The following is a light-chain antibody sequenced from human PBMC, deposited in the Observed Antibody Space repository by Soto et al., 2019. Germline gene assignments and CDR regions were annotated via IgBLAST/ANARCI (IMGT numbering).Light chain of an antibody. J-gene: IGLJ3*02. CDR3: SSHTSSSTLVL. CDR2: DVT. CDR1: SSDVGAYNY. V-gene: IGLV2-14*01. Sequence: QSALTQPASVSGSPGQSITISCTGTSSDVGAYNYVSWYQQYPGKAPKLMIYDVTNRPSGVSNRFSGSKSGKTASLTISGLQAEDEADYYCSSHTSSSTLVLFGGGTKLTVL.